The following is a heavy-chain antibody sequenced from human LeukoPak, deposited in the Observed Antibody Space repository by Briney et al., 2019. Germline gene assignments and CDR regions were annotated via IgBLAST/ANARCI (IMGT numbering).Heavy chain of an antibody. J-gene: IGHJ4*02. D-gene: IGHD2-2*03. CDR3: ARGDGYCSSASCSGN. CDR2: IRFDGSNK. Sequence: GGSPRLSCAASGFTLNTYGMHWVRQAPRKGLEWVAFIRFDGSNKYYADSVKGRFTISRDNSKNTLYLQMKSLRPEDTAVYYCARGDGYCSSASCSGNWGQGTLVTVSS. V-gene: IGHV3-30*02. CDR1: GFTLNTYG.